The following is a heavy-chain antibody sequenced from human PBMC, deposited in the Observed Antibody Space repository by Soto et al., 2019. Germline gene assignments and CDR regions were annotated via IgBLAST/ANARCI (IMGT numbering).Heavy chain of an antibody. CDR1: GFILSSYA. V-gene: IGHV3-23*01. J-gene: IGHJ6*02. Sequence: DVQLLESGGDLVQPGGSLRLSCTASGFILSSYAMSWVRQAPGKGLEWVSIVSAGGDMKYNSDSVKGRFTISRDNSNNALFMQKNSLRVEDTALCYCARGDRGGSGLPASYNYSGLDFWGQGTTVTVS. CDR3: ARGDRGGSGLPASYNYSGLDF. CDR2: VSAGGDMK. D-gene: IGHD3-10*01.